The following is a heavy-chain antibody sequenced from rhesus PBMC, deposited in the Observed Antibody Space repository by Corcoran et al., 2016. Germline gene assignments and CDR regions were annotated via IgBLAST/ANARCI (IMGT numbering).Heavy chain of an antibody. CDR1: GRSLSGYS. J-gene: IGHJ4*01. CDR2: IYGSGGST. D-gene: IGHD4-29*01. CDR3: ARLDTVATTTGYFDY. V-gene: IGHV4-160*01. Sequence: QVQLQESGPGLVKPSETLSLTFAVSGRSLSGYSCSWIRQPPGKGLEWIGRIYGSGGSTDYNPSLKSRVTISTDTSKNQFSLKLSSVTAADTAVYYCARLDTVATTTGYFDYWGQGVLVTVSS.